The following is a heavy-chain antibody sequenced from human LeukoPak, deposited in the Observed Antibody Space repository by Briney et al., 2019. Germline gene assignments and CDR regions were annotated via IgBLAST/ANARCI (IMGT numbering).Heavy chain of an antibody. V-gene: IGHV4-30-2*01. D-gene: IGHD2-2*02. CDR3: ASRYFCSSTSCYTFDY. J-gene: IGHJ4*02. Sequence: SETLSLTCTVSGGSISSGGYYWSWIRQPPGKGLEWIGYIYHSGSTYYNPSLKSRVTISVDRSKNQFSLKLSSVTAADTAVYYCASRYFCSSTSCYTFDYWGQGTLVTVSS. CDR1: GGSISSGGYY. CDR2: IYHSGST.